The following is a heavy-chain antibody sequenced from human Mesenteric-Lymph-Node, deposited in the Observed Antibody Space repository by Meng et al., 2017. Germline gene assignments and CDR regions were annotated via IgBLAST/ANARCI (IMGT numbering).Heavy chain of an antibody. CDR1: GFTFSSYE. CDR3: ARDSGRAFYSWFDP. Sequence: GESLKISCAASGFTFSSYEMNWVRQAPGKGLEWVAFISYDGGNKYYPESVRGRFTISRDNSKNSLYLQMNSLRIEDTALYYCARDSGRAFYSWFDPWGQGNLVNGAS. CDR2: ISYDGGNK. D-gene: IGHD5-12*01. V-gene: IGHV3-30*04. J-gene: IGHJ5*02.